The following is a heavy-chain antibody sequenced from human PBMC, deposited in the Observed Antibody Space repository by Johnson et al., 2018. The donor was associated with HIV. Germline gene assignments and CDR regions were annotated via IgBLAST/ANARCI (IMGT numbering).Heavy chain of an antibody. Sequence: AMSWVRRAPGKGLEWVSTISGSAISTYYADSVKGRFTISRDNSKNTLYLQMNSLRVEDTAVYYCAKELAADGVDAFDIWGQGTMVTVS. CDR2: ISGSAIST. D-gene: IGHD6-13*01. CDR1: A. J-gene: IGHJ3*02. CDR3: AKELAADGVDAFDI. V-gene: IGHV3-23*01.